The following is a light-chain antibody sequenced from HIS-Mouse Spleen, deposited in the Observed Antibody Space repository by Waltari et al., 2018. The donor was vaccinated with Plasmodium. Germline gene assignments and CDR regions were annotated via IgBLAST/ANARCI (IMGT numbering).Light chain of an antibody. Sequence: IQMTQSPSSLSASVGDRVTITFRASQSISSYLNWYQQKPGKAPKLLIYAASSLQSGVPARFSGSGSGTDFTLTISSLQPGDCATYYCHQSYSTPCTFGQGTKLEIK. V-gene: IGKV1-39*01. CDR2: AAS. J-gene: IGKJ2*02. CDR1: QSISSY. CDR3: HQSYSTPCT.